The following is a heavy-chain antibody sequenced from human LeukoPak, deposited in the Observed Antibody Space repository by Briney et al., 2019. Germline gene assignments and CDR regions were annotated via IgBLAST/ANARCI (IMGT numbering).Heavy chain of an antibody. CDR1: GGSIRSSSYY. CDR2: IYYSGST. J-gene: IGHJ6*02. V-gene: IGHV4-61*01. CDR3: ARDNYDYYYGMDV. Sequence: SETLSLTCTVSGGSIRSSSYYWGWIRQPPGTGLEWIGYIYYSGSTNYNPSLKSRVTISVDTSKNQFSLKLSSVTAADTAVYYCARDNYDYYYGMDVWGQGTTVTVSS.